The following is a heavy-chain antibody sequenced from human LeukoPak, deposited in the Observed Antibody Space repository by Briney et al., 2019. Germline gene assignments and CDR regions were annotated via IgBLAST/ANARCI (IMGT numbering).Heavy chain of an antibody. CDR3: ARAFYGGDCAFQH. V-gene: IGHV3-66*01. J-gene: IGHJ1*01. CDR2: IYSGGSR. D-gene: IGHD2-21*02. CDR1: GFTVSSSY. Sequence: PGGSLRLSCAASGFTVSSSYISWVRQAPGKGLEWVSFIYSGGSRYYADSVKGRFTISRDNSKNTLYLQMNSLRAEDTAVYYCARAFYGGDCAFQHRGQGTLVTVSS.